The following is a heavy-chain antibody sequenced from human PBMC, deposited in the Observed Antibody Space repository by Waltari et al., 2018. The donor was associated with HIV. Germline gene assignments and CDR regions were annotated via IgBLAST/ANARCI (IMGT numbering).Heavy chain of an antibody. CDR2: IKQDGSEK. V-gene: IGHV3-7*01. CDR1: GFAFSSYW. J-gene: IGHJ4*02. Sequence: EVQLVESGGGLVQPGGSLRLSCAASGFAFSSYWMRWVRQAPGKGLEWVANIKQDGSEKSYVDSVKGRFTILRDNAKNSLYLQMNSLRAEDTAVYYCAREDYGDSPLHPSDYWGRGTLVTVSS. D-gene: IGHD4-17*01. CDR3: AREDYGDSPLHPSDY.